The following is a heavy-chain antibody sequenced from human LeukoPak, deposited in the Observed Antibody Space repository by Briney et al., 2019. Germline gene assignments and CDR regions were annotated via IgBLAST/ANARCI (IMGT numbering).Heavy chain of an antibody. J-gene: IGHJ5*02. Sequence: SETLSLTCTVSGGSISSYYWSWIRQPPGKGLEWIGYIYYSGSTNYNPSLKSRVTISVDTSKNQFSLKLSSVTAADTAVYYCARRLRYFDSGFDPWGQGTLVTVSS. V-gene: IGHV4-59*12. D-gene: IGHD3-9*01. CDR2: IYYSGST. CDR1: GGSISSYY. CDR3: ARRLRYFDSGFDP.